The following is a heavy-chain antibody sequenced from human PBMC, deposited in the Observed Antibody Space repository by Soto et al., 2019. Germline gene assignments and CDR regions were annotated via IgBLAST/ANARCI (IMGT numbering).Heavy chain of an antibody. V-gene: IGHV1-2*02. CDR1: GYTFTGYY. D-gene: IGHD2-15*01. CDR3: ARAPGGYCSGGSCYSGRFDP. Sequence: QVQLVQSGAEVKKPGASVKVSCKDSGYTFTGYYMHWVRQAPGQGLEWMGWINPNSGGTNYAQKFQGRVTMTRDTSISTAYMELGRLRSDDTAVYYCARAPGGYCSGGSCYSGRFDPWGQGTLVTVSS. J-gene: IGHJ5*02. CDR2: INPNSGGT.